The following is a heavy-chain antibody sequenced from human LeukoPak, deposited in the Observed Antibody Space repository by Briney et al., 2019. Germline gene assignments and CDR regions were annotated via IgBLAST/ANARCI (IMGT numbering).Heavy chain of an antibody. CDR2: INHSGST. J-gene: IGHJ5*02. V-gene: IGHV4-34*01. D-gene: IGHD6-19*01. Sequence: PSETLSLTCAVYGGSFSGYYWSWIRQPPGKGLEWIGEINHSGSTNYSPSLKSRVTISVDTSKNQFSLKLSSVTAADTAVYYCARLGLSIAVAGTVSWFDPWGQGTLVTVSS. CDR1: GGSFSGYY. CDR3: ARLGLSIAVAGTVSWFDP.